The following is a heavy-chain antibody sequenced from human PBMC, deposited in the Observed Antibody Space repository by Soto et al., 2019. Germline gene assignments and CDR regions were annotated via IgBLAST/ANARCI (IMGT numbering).Heavy chain of an antibody. Sequence: QVQLVQSGDEVKKPGASVKVSCKASGYSINTSGLCWVRLAPGQGLEWVGWINTSKGYTRYAQKFQGRVTMTTETSSNSAYMELTSLRSDDTAHYYYVRVRTGATNLGNFDIWGQGTMVTVSS. D-gene: IGHD1-26*01. CDR1: GYSINTSG. CDR2: INTSKGYT. CDR3: VRVRTGATNLGNFDI. J-gene: IGHJ3*02. V-gene: IGHV1-18*04.